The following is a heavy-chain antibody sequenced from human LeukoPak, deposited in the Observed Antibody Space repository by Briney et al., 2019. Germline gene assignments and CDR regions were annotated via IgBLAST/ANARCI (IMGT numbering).Heavy chain of an antibody. J-gene: IGHJ4*02. Sequence: GGSLRLSCAASGFTFSSYSMNWVRQAPGKGLEWVSSISSSSSYIYYADSVKGRFTISRDNAKNSLYLQMNSLRAEDTAVYYCARAGGPSHHYDFWSGYYTEFDYWGQGTLVTVSS. V-gene: IGHV3-21*01. CDR2: ISSSSSYI. D-gene: IGHD3-3*01. CDR3: ARAGGPSHHYDFWSGYYTEFDY. CDR1: GFTFSSYS.